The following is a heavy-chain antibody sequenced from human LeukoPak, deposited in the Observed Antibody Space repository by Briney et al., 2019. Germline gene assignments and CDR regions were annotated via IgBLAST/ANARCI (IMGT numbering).Heavy chain of an antibody. CDR3: ARVGYYNGFDY. D-gene: IGHD3-9*01. Sequence: SETLSLTCAVYGGSFSDYYWSWIRQPPGKGREWIGEINHSGSTNDNPSLKSRVTISVDTSKNQSSLNLSSVTAADTAVYYCARVGYYNGFDYWGQGTLVTVSS. J-gene: IGHJ4*02. CDR2: INHSGST. CDR1: GGSFSDYY. V-gene: IGHV4-34*01.